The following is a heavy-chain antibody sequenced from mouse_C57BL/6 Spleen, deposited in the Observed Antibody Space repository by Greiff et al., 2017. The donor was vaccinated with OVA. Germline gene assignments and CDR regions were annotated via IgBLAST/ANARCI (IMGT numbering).Heavy chain of an antibody. CDR2: INPSTGGT. Sequence: VQLQQSGPELVKPGASVKISCKASGYSFTGYYMNWVKQSPEKSLEWIGEINPSTGGTTYNQKFKAKATLTVDKSSSTAYMQLKSLTSEDSAVYYCASGNYAYAMDYWGQGTSVTVSS. CDR3: ASGNYAYAMDY. D-gene: IGHD2-1*01. V-gene: IGHV1-42*01. J-gene: IGHJ4*01. CDR1: GYSFTGYY.